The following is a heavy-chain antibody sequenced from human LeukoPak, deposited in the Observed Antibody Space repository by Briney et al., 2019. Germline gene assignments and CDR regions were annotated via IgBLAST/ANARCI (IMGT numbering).Heavy chain of an antibody. V-gene: IGHV4-39*07. Sequence: PSETLSLTCTVSGGSISSSSYYWGWIRQPPGKGLEWIGTIYHRGSTYYNPSLKSRVTISIDTSKNQFSLELSSLTAADTAVYYCARVGLSGGVYYFDYWGQGTLVTVSS. CDR2: IYHRGST. J-gene: IGHJ4*02. D-gene: IGHD3-10*01. CDR1: GGSISSSSYY. CDR3: ARVGLSGGVYYFDY.